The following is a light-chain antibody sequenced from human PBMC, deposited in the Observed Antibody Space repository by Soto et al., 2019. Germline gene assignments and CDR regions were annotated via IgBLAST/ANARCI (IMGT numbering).Light chain of an antibody. CDR2: EGS. CDR3: CSYAGSSVSLWV. CDR1: SSDVGSYNL. V-gene: IGLV2-23*01. J-gene: IGLJ3*02. Sequence: QAVVTQPASVSGSPGQSITISCTGTSSDVGSYNLVSWYQQYPDKAPKLIIYEGSKRPSGVSNRFSGSKSGNTASLTISGLQAEDEAHYHCCSYAGSSVSLWVFGGGTKLTVL.